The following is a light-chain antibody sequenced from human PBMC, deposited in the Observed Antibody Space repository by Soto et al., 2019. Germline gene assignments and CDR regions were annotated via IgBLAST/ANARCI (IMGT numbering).Light chain of an antibody. Sequence: IVLTQSPATLSLSLGERATLSCRASQSVSSYLAWYQQKPGQAPRLLLYGASSRAAGIPDRFSGTGSGTDFTLTIISLEPEDFAVYYCQVRNNWSLAFGRGTRVDIK. V-gene: IGKV3-11*01. CDR2: GAS. CDR1: QSVSSY. CDR3: QVRNNWSLA. J-gene: IGKJ5*01.